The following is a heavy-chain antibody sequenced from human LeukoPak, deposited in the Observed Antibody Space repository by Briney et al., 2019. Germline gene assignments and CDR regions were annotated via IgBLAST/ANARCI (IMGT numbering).Heavy chain of an antibody. V-gene: IGHV3-30*04. J-gene: IGHJ4*02. CDR3: ARDPAVAGPGDY. CDR1: GFTFSSYA. CDR2: ISYDGSNK. D-gene: IGHD6-19*01. Sequence: GGSLRLSCAASGFTFSSYAMHWVRQAPGKGLEWVAVISYDGSNKYYADSVKGRFTISRDNSKNTLYLQMNSLRVEDTAVYYCARDPAVAGPGDYWGQGTLVTVSS.